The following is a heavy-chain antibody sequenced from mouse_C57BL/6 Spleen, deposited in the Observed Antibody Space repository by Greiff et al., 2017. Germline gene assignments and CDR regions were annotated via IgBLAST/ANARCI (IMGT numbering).Heavy chain of an antibody. Sequence: EVKVEESGGGLVKPGGSLKLSCAASGFTFSDYGMHWVRQAPEKGLEWVAYISSGSSTIYYADTVKGRFTISRDNAKNTLFLQMTSLRSEDTAMYFCARTNWDGGFAYWGQVTLVTVSA. V-gene: IGHV5-17*01. CDR2: ISSGSSTI. D-gene: IGHD4-1*01. CDR1: GFTFSDYG. J-gene: IGHJ3*01. CDR3: ARTNWDGGFAY.